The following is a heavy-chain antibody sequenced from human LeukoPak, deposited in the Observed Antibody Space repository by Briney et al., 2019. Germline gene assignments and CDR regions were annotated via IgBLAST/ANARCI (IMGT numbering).Heavy chain of an antibody. J-gene: IGHJ5*02. Sequence: GASVKVSCKVSGYTLTELSMHWVRQAPGKGLEWMGGFDPEDGETIYAQKFQGRVTMTEDTSTDTAHMELSSLRSEDTAVYYCAAVATPSHNSGNDWGWFDPWGQGTLVTVSS. CDR3: AAVATPSHNSGNDWGWFDP. CDR2: FDPEDGET. D-gene: IGHD5-12*01. CDR1: GYTLTELS. V-gene: IGHV1-24*01.